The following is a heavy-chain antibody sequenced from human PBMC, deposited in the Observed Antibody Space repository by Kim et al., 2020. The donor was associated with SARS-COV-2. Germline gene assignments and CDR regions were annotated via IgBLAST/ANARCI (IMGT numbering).Heavy chain of an antibody. J-gene: IGHJ5*02. D-gene: IGHD6-13*01. V-gene: IGHV4-34*01. CDR2: INHSGST. CDR1: GGSFSGYY. Sequence: SETLSLTCAVYGGSFSGYYWSWIRQPPGKGLEWIGEINHSGSTNYNPSLKSRVTISVDTSKNQFSLKLSSVTAADTAVYYCARAYSSSWSGNNWFDPWG. CDR3: ARAYSSSWSGNNWFDP.